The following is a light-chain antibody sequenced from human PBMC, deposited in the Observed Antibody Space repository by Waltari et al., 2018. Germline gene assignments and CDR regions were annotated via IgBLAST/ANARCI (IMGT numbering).Light chain of an antibody. J-gene: IGKJ4*01. CDR1: QTISNW. V-gene: IGKV1-5*01. CDR3: LQYNNFPLT. CDR2: DAS. Sequence: DIQMTQSPSTLSASVGDRVTITCRASQTISNWLAWSQQKPGKAPELLIYDASTLESGVPSRFSGSGSGTEFTLTISSLQPDDFATYTCLQYNNFPLTFGGGTKVEIK.